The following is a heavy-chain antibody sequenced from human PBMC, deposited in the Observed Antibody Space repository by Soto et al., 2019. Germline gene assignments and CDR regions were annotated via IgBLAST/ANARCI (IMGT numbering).Heavy chain of an antibody. CDR2: IDWDDDK. V-gene: IGHV2-70*04. D-gene: IGHD6-13*01. Sequence: GSGPTLVNPTQTLTLTCTFSGFSLTTSTMRVGWIRQPPGEALEWLARIDWDDDKFYSTSLKTRLTISKDTSKNQVVLTMTNMDPVDTATYYCARIHGSIWPYFDYWGQGTLVTVS. J-gene: IGHJ4*02. CDR3: ARIHGSIWPYFDY. CDR1: GFSLTTSTMR.